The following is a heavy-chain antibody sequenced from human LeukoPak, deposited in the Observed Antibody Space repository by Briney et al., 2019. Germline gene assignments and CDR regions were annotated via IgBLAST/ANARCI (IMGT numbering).Heavy chain of an antibody. V-gene: IGHV4-4*07. CDR3: AGGGDSGGYYYPMFDY. D-gene: IGHD3-22*01. CDR1: GGSISGYY. J-gene: IGHJ4*02. CDR2: IYTSGST. Sequence: SETLSLTCTVSGGSISGYYWSWIRQPAGKGLEWIGRIYTSGSTHYNPSLKSRVTMSVDTSKNQFSLKLNSVTAADTAVYYCAGGGDSGGYYYPMFDYWGRGTLVTVSS.